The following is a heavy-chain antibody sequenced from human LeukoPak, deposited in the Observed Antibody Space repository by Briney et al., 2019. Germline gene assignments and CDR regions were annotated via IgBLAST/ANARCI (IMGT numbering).Heavy chain of an antibody. J-gene: IGHJ4*02. V-gene: IGHV3-30-3*01. Sequence: GGSLRLSCAASGFTFSSYAMHWVRQAPGKGLEWVAVISYDGSNKYYADSVKGRFTISRDNSKNTLYPQMNSLRAEDTAVYYCARAFYSSGWYFLDYWGQGTLVTVSS. D-gene: IGHD6-19*01. CDR1: GFTFSSYA. CDR2: ISYDGSNK. CDR3: ARAFYSSGWYFLDY.